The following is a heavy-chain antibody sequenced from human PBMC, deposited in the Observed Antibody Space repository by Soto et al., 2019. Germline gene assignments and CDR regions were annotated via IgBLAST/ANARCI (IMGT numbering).Heavy chain of an antibody. V-gene: IGHV3-9*01. CDR2: ISWNSGSI. CDR3: AKDIGIVGATTSDY. Sequence: GGSLRLSSAASGFTFDYYAMHWVRQSPGKGLEWVSGISWNSGSIGYADSVKGRFTISRDNAKNSLYLQMNSLRAEDTALYYCAKDIGIVGATTSDYWGQGTLVTVSS. D-gene: IGHD1-26*01. J-gene: IGHJ4*02. CDR1: GFTFDYYA.